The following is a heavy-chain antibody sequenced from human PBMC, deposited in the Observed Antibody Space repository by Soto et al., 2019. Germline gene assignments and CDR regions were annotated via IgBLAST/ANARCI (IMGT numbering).Heavy chain of an antibody. CDR1: GFTFSSYA. D-gene: IGHD3-22*01. CDR3: AKETRDYYDSSGYDYDS. Sequence: GGSLRLSCAASGFTFSSYAMSWVRQAPGKGLEWVSAISGSGGSTYYADSVKGRFTISRDNSKNTLYLQMNSLRAEDTAVYYCAKETRDYYDSSGYDYDSGGQGTWVTVSS. V-gene: IGHV3-23*01. CDR2: ISGSGGST. J-gene: IGHJ5*01.